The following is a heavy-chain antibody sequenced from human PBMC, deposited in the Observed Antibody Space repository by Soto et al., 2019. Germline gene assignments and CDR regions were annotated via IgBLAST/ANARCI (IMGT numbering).Heavy chain of an antibody. Sequence: SGGSLGLSCAASGFTFSSYSMNWVRQAPGKGLEWVSSISSSSSYIYYADSVKGRFTISRDNAKNSLYLQMNSLRAEDTAVYYCASLNYSDSSGYHFYAFDIWGQGTMVTVSS. V-gene: IGHV3-21*01. CDR1: GFTFSSYS. J-gene: IGHJ3*02. CDR3: ASLNYSDSSGYHFYAFDI. D-gene: IGHD3-22*01. CDR2: ISSSSSYI.